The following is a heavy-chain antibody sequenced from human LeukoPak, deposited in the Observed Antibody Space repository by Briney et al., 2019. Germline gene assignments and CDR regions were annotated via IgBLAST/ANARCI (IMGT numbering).Heavy chain of an antibody. CDR1: GFNFNDAW. CDR3: TRTWPGNTCFNF. CDR2: IKSISYGGTI. Sequence: PGGSLRLSCATSGFNFNDAWMNWVRQAPGKGLEWLGRIKSISYGGTIDYAAPVKGRFTISRDDSKNTLYLQMDNLETEDTAIYYCTRTWPGNTCFNFWGQGTLVTVSS. J-gene: IGHJ4*02. V-gene: IGHV3-15*01. D-gene: IGHD1-7*01.